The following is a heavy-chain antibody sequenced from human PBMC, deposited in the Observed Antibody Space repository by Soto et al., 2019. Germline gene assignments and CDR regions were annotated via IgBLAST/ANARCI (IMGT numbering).Heavy chain of an antibody. CDR1: GGTFSSYA. CDR3: VSVVAIPGSPGN. J-gene: IGHJ4*02. V-gene: IGHV1-69*12. Sequence: QVQLVQSGAEVRQPASSVKVSCKTSGGTFSSYAISWVRQAPGQGLEWMGGIVPIVDTSTYAQKFQGRVTITAGGSTSTVYMELSSLRSDDTAVYYCVSVVAIPGSPGNWGQGTLVTVSS. CDR2: IVPIVDTS. D-gene: IGHD2-15*01.